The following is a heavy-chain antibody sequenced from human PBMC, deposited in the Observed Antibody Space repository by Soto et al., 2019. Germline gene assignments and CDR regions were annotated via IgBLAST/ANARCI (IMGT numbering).Heavy chain of an antibody. J-gene: IGHJ4*02. Sequence: GGSLRLSCAASGFTFSNFEMNWVRQVPGKGLEWLSYISFRGTTTYYADSVKGRFTISRDNAKNSLFLQMNSLRADDTAAYYCARDLSSSSTNYFDSWGQGTLVTVSS. V-gene: IGHV3-48*03. CDR2: ISFRGTTT. CDR1: GFTFSNFE. CDR3: ARDLSSSSTNYFDS.